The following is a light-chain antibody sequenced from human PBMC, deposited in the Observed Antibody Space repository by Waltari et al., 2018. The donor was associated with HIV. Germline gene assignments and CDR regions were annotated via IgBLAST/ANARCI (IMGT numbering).Light chain of an antibody. Sequence: QSVLTQPPSVSGAPGQRVTIPCPGSRYNLGAPSDAHWSQQFPGTAPKLLIYGNSNRPSGVPDRFSGSRSGTSSSLAISGLQAEDEAHYYCQSFDSSLGGWVFGGGTKLTVL. V-gene: IGLV1-40*01. CDR1: RYNLGAPSD. J-gene: IGLJ3*02. CDR2: GNS. CDR3: QSFDSSLGGWV.